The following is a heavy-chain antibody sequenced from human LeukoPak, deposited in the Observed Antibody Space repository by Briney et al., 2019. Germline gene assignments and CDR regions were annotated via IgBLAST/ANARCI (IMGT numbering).Heavy chain of an antibody. CDR2: IYYSGST. CDR3: AGVKAPTVTTWRAYYYMDV. D-gene: IGHD4-17*01. J-gene: IGHJ6*03. V-gene: IGHV4-59*01. CDR1: GGSISGYY. Sequence: PSETLSLTCTVSGGSISGYYWTWIRQPPGMGLEWIGYIYYSGSTNYNPSLKSRVTISVATSQNQVSLKLSSVTAADTAVYYCAGVKAPTVTTWRAYYYMDVWGKGTTVTVSS.